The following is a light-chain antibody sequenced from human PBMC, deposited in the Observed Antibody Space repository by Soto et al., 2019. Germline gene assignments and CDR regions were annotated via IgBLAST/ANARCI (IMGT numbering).Light chain of an antibody. J-gene: IGKJ5*01. Sequence: EIVLTQSPANLSLSPGERATLSCRASQSVSSYLAWYQQKPGQAPRLLIYDASNRATGIPARFSGSGSGTDFTLTISSLEPEDFAVYYCQQRSNWPPGGTFGQGTRLEIK. CDR2: DAS. CDR3: QQRSNWPPGGT. CDR1: QSVSSY. V-gene: IGKV3-11*01.